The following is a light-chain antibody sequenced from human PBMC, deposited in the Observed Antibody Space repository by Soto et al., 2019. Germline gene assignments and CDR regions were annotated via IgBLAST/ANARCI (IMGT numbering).Light chain of an antibody. CDR2: DAS. Sequence: EIVLTQSPATLSLSPGERATLSCRASQRVSSYLAWYQQKPGQAPRLLIYDASNRATGIPARFSGSGSGTDFTLTIISLEPEDFAVYYCQQRSNWRFTFGPGTKVDIK. CDR1: QRVSSY. V-gene: IGKV3-11*01. CDR3: QQRSNWRFT. J-gene: IGKJ3*01.